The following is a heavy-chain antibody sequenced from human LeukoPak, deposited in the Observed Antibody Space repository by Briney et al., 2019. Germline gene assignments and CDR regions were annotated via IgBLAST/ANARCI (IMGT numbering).Heavy chain of an antibody. CDR1: GYTFTSYG. Sequence: GASVKVSCKASGYTFTSYGISWVRQAPGQGLEWMGWINPNSGGTNYAQKFQGWVTMTRDTSISTAYMELSRLRSDDTAVYYCARDSAAAGRNSYYYYYGMDVWGQGTTVTVSS. CDR2: INPNSGGT. CDR3: ARDSAAAGRNSYYYYYGMDV. D-gene: IGHD6-13*01. J-gene: IGHJ6*02. V-gene: IGHV1-2*04.